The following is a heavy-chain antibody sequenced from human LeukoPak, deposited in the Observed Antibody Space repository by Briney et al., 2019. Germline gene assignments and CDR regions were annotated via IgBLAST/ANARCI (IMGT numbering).Heavy chain of an antibody. CDR3: ARLLAAPNYYYGMDV. J-gene: IGHJ6*04. V-gene: IGHV3-21*01. D-gene: IGHD2-15*01. CDR2: ISSSSSYI. CDR1: GFTFSSYS. Sequence: PGGSLRLSCAASGFTFSSYSMNWVRQAPGKGLEWVSSISSSSSYIYYADSVKGRFTISRDNAKNSLYPQMNSLRAEDTAVYYCARLLAAPNYYYGMDVWGKGTTVTVSS.